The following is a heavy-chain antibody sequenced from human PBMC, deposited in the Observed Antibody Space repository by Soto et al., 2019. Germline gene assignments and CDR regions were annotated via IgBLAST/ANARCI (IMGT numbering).Heavy chain of an antibody. CDR3: ARDAPPPELRFLEWHNYDYTGMDV. V-gene: IGHV1-18*01. Sequence: QVQVVQSGDEVKETGASVRDSCKTSGYSFTAYGISWVRQAPGQGLEWMGWFSCFNGKTKYAQKVQGRVTMTTDTYTSTAYMEVRGLRSDDPAIYYCARDAPPPELRFLEWHNYDYTGMDVWGQGTTVTVSS. D-gene: IGHD3-3*01. CDR2: FSCFNGKT. CDR1: GYSFTAYG. J-gene: IGHJ6*02.